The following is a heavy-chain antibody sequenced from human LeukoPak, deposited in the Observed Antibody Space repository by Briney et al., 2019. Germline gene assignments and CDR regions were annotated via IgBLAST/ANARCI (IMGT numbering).Heavy chain of an antibody. D-gene: IGHD3-22*01. CDR3: ARRVWVYCYDSSGYFDF. CDR1: GGSISSSSYY. V-gene: IGHV4-39*01. Sequence: SETLSLTCAVSGGSISSSSYYWGWIRQPPGKGLEWIGSIYYSGSTYHNPSLKSRVTISVDTSKSQFSLELTSVTAADTAVYYCARRVWVYCYDSSGYFDFWGQGTLVTVSS. J-gene: IGHJ4*02. CDR2: IYYSGST.